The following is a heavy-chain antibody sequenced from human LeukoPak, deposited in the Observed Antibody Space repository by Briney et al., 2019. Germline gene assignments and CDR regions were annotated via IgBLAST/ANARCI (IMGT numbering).Heavy chain of an antibody. J-gene: IGHJ4*02. CDR3: ARDAEYYFDY. CDR2: IYTSGST. Sequence: SETLSLTCTVSGGSISSGSYYWSWIRQPAGKGLGWIGRIYTSGSTNYNPSLKSRVTISVDTSKNQFSLKLSSVTAADTAVYYCARDAEYYFDYWGQGTLVTVSS. CDR1: GGSISSGSYY. V-gene: IGHV4-61*02.